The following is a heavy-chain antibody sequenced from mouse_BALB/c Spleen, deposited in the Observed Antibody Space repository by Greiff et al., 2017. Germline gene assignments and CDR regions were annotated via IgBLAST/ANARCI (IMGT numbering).Heavy chain of an antibody. CDR2: ISNGGGST. J-gene: IGHJ3*01. Sequence: EVQLVESGGGLVQPGGSLKLSCAASGFTFSSYTMSWVRQTPEKRLEWVSYISNGGGSTYYPDTVKGRFTISRDNAKNTLYLQMSSLKSEDTAMYYCARGGNYGSSPWFAYWGQGTLVTVSA. CDR3: ARGGNYGSSPWFAY. D-gene: IGHD1-1*01. V-gene: IGHV5-12-2*01. CDR1: GFTFSSYT.